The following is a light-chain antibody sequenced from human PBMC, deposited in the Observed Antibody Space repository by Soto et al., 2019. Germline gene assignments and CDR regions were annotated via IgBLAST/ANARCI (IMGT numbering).Light chain of an antibody. CDR2: GVN. CDR1: SSDVGSYNL. Sequence: SALTQPATVSGYPGQWITISCTGTSSDVGSYNLVSWYQQYPGKAPKLMIYGVNKRPSGVSNRLSGSKSGNTASLTISGLQAEDEADYYCCSYAGSITYVFGTGTKIT. CDR3: CSYAGSITYV. J-gene: IGLJ1*01. V-gene: IGLV2-23*02.